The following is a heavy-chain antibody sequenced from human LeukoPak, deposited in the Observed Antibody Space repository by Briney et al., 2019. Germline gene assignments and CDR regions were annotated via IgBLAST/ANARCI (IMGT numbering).Heavy chain of an antibody. CDR1: GGSISSSSYY. D-gene: IGHD1-26*01. CDR3: ARDKWDPRYAFDI. CDR2: IYHSGST. V-gene: IGHV4-39*07. J-gene: IGHJ3*02. Sequence: SETLSLTCTVSGGSISSSSYYWGWIRQPPGKGLEWIGEIYHSGSTNYNPSLKSRVTISVDKSKTQFSLKLSSVTAADTAVYYCARDKWDPRYAFDIWGQGTMVTVSS.